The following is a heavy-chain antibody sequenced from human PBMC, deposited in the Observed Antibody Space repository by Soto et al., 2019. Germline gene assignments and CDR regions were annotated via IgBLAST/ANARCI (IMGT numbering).Heavy chain of an antibody. Sequence: EVQLVESGGGLVQPGGSLRLSCAASGFTVSTKYMSWVRQAPGKGLEWVSVIYSGGSTFYADSVRGRFTISRDNSKNTVNLQMNSLRAEDTAVYYYARDPWAADYWGQGTLVIVSS. J-gene: IGHJ4*02. D-gene: IGHD3-16*01. V-gene: IGHV3-66*01. CDR1: GFTVSTKY. CDR3: ARDPWAADY. CDR2: IYSGGST.